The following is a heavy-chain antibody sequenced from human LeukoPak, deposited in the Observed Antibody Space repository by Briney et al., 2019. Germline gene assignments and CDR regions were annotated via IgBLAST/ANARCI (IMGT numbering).Heavy chain of an antibody. V-gene: IGHV3-23*01. CDR1: GFTFRSYV. CDR3: AKTSGWQNYFYYGMDV. CDR2: ISGSGGTT. J-gene: IGHJ6*02. D-gene: IGHD6-19*01. Sequence: PGGSLRLSCAASGFTFRSYVMSWVRQAPGKGLEWVSGISGSGGTTNYADSVKGRFTISRDNSKNTLYLQMNSLRAEDTAVYYCAKTSGWQNYFYYGMDVWGQGTTVTVSS.